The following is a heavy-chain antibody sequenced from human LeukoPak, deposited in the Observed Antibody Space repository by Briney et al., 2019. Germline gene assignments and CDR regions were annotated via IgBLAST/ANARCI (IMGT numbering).Heavy chain of an antibody. CDR3: AKDVSSYGLGSYSYFDY. J-gene: IGHJ4*02. Sequence: GGSLRLSCAASGFSLDAHAMHWVRQAPGKGLEWVSGISWNSDTIAYADSVKGRFTFSRDNAQNSLYLQMNSLRAEDTALYYCAKDVSSYGLGSYSYFDYWGQGTLVTVSS. V-gene: IGHV3-9*01. CDR2: ISWNSDTI. CDR1: GFSLDAHA. D-gene: IGHD3-10*01.